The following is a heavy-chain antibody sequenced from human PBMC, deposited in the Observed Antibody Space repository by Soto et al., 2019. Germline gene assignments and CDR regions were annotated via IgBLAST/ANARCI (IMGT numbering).Heavy chain of an antibody. V-gene: IGHV1-69*06. CDR3: ARAAKRYFDY. CDR1: GGTFNTFA. CDR2: IVPMLGPA. J-gene: IGHJ4*02. Sequence: QVQLVQSGAEVKKPGSSVNVSCKASGGTFNTFAISWVRQAPGQGLEYLGGIVPMLGPAFDAQRCQGRVTITADKSTNTAYLELPSLSSEDTAVYYCARAAKRYFDYWGPGTQVTVSS.